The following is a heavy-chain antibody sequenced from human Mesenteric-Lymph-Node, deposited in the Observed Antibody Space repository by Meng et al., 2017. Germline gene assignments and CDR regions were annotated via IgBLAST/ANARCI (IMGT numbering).Heavy chain of an antibody. D-gene: IGHD5-18*01. CDR3: ARGSRGYSYG. Sequence: VRLQESGPGLVRPSETLSLTCTVSGGSVSSGSYYWSWIRQPPGKGLEWIGYIYYGGTTNYNPSLKSRVTISADTSKNQFSLKLSSVTAADTAVYYCARGSRGYSYGWGQGTLVTVSS. J-gene: IGHJ4*02. V-gene: IGHV4-61*01. CDR2: IYYGGTT. CDR1: GGSVSSGSYY.